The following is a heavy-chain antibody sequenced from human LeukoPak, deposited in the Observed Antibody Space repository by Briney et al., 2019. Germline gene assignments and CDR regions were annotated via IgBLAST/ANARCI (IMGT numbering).Heavy chain of an antibody. J-gene: IGHJ5*02. V-gene: IGHV4-31*03. CDR3: ASVYDILTGSVFDP. D-gene: IGHD3-9*01. Sequence: SETLSPTCTVSGGSISSGGYYWSWIPQHPGKGLEWIGYIYYSGSTYYNPSLKSRVTISVDTSKNQFSLKLSSVTAADTAVYYCASVYDILTGSVFDPWGQGTLVTVSS. CDR2: IYYSGST. CDR1: GGSISSGGYY.